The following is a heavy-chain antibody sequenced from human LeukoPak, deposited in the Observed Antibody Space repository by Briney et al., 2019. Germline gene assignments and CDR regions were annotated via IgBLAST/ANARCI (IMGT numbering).Heavy chain of an antibody. CDR2: IYYGGST. V-gene: IGHV4-39*07. D-gene: IGHD2/OR15-2a*01. CDR1: GGSISSRFSY. CDR3: ARVRYFSDAFDI. J-gene: IGHJ3*02. Sequence: SETLSLTCTVSGGSISSRFSYWGWIRQPPGKGLEWIGSIYYGGSTYYNPSLKSRVTISVDTSKNQFSLKLSSVTAADTAVYYCARVRYFSDAFDIWGQGTMVTVTS.